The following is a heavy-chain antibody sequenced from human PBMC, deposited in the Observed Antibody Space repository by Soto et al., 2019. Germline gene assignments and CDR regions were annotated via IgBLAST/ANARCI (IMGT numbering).Heavy chain of an antibody. CDR2: IIPILGIA. D-gene: IGHD6-13*01. V-gene: IGHV1-69*02. J-gene: IGHJ4*02. CDR3: AFTRWGSSWYYFVY. CDR1: GGTFSSYT. Sequence: QVQLVQSGAEVKKPGSSVKVSCKASGGTFSSYTISWVRQAPGQGLEWMGRIIPILGIANYAQKFQGIVTITADKATSTAYMELSSLRSEDAAVYYCAFTRWGSSWYYFVYLGQGTMVTVSS.